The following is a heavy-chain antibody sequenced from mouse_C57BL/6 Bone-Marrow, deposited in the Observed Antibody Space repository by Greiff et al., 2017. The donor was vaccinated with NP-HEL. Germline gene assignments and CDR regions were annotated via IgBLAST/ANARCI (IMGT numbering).Heavy chain of an antibody. V-gene: IGHV5-9*01. CDR2: ISGGGGYT. D-gene: IGHD2-1*01. CDR1: GFTFSSYT. Sequence: EVNVVESGGGLVKPGGSLKLSCAASGFTFSSYTMSWVRQTPEKRLEWVATISGGGGYTYYPDSVKGRFTLSRDNAKNTLYLQISSLRSEDTALDYCAIKIYYGNLHWGQGTLVTVSA. CDR3: AIKIYYGNLH. J-gene: IGHJ3*01.